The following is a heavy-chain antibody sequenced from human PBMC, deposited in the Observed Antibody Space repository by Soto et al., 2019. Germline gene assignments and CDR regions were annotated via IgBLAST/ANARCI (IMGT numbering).Heavy chain of an antibody. Sequence: QVHLVQSGAEVKKPGASVKVSCKTSGYTFTDYYIHWMRQVPGQGPEWMGWINPRSGGTNYAKKFQGVITLASDAPISTSFMELRRLRSDDTAVYYCARRLGGGGDYFYGMDVWGQGTAVTVSS. CDR1: GYTFTDYY. D-gene: IGHD3-10*01. V-gene: IGHV1-2*02. CDR3: ARRLGGGGDYFYGMDV. CDR2: INPRSGGT. J-gene: IGHJ6*02.